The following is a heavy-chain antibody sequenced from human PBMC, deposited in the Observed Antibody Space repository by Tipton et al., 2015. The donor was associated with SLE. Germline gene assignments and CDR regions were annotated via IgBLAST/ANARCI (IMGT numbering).Heavy chain of an antibody. CDR1: GFTFSSYA. CDR2: ISGSGGST. CDR3: ARELNWGSQSYFDY. J-gene: IGHJ4*02. D-gene: IGHD7-27*01. V-gene: IGHV3-23*01. Sequence: SLRLSCAASGFTFSSYAMSWVRQAPGKGLEWVSAISGSGGSTYYADSVKGRFTISRHNSKNTLYLQMNSLRAEDTAVYYCARELNWGSQSYFDYWGQGTLVTVSS.